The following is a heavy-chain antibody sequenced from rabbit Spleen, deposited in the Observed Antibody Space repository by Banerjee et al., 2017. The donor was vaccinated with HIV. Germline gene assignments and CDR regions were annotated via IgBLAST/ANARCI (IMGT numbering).Heavy chain of an antibody. Sequence: QSLEESGGDLVKPGASLTLTCTGSGFSFSSSDYMCWVRQAPGKGLEWISCIAGSSSGFAYSATWAIGRFSISKASSTTVTLQMASLTVADTATYFCASWWHNNVAGLDSWGPVTLVTVS. V-gene: IGHV1S40*01. CDR2: IAGSSSGFA. CDR3: ASWWHNNVAGLDS. J-gene: IGHJ2*01. CDR1: GFSFSSSDY. D-gene: IGHD4-2*01.